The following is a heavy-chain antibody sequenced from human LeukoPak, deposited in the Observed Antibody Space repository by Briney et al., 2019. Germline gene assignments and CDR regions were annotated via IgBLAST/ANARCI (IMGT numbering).Heavy chain of an antibody. CDR2: IWYDGSNK. J-gene: IGHJ4*02. CDR3: ARVLRAAAVDY. CDR1: GFTFSSYG. Sequence: GGSLRLSCAASGFTFSSYGMHWVRQAPGKGLEWVAVIWYDGSNKYYADSVKGRFTISRDNSKNTLYLQMNSLRAEDTAVYYCARVLRAAAVDYWGQGTLVTVSS. D-gene: IGHD6-13*01. V-gene: IGHV3-33*01.